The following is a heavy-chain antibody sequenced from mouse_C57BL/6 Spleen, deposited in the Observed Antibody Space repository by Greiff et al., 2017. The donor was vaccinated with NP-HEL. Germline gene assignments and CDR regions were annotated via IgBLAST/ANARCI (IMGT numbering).Heavy chain of an antibody. CDR3: ARSGYYGPFAY. Sequence: VQLQQPGAELVRPGSSVKLSCKASGYTFTSYWMDWVQQRPGQGLEWIGNIYPSDSETHYTQQVKDTATLTVDKSSSTAYMQLSSLTSEDAAVYYCARSGYYGPFAYWGQGTLVTVSA. V-gene: IGHV1-61*01. J-gene: IGHJ3*01. CDR1: GYTFTSYW. CDR2: IYPSDSET. D-gene: IGHD1-1*01.